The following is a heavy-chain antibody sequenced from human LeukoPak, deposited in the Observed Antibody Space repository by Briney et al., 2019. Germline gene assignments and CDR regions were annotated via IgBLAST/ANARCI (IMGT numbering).Heavy chain of an antibody. D-gene: IGHD3-3*01. CDR1: GGSISSSSYY. J-gene: IGHJ3*02. V-gene: IGHV4-39*01. Sequence: PSETLSLTCTVSGGSISSSSYYWGWIRQPPGKRLEWIGSIYYSGSTYYNPSLKSRVTISVDTSKNQFSLKLSSVTAADTAVYYCARREGFYVESGAFDIWGQGTMVTVSS. CDR2: IYYSGST. CDR3: ARREGFYVESGAFDI.